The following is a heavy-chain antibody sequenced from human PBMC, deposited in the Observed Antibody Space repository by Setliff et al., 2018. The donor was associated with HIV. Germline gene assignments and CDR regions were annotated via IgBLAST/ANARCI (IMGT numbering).Heavy chain of an antibody. J-gene: IGHJ4*02. CDR3: ARQLSNSSDY. D-gene: IGHD1-1*01. CDR1: GYTFTDYF. Sequence: GASVKVSCKSSGYTFTDYFMHWVRQAPGQGLEWMGWISPDNGNRRILRRFQGRVTMTRDTSINTAYLELSGLTSDDTAVYYCARQLSNSSDYWGQGTLVTVSS. CDR2: ISPDNGNR. V-gene: IGHV1-2*02.